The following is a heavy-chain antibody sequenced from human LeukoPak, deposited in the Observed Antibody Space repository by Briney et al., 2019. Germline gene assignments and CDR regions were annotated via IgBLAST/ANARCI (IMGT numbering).Heavy chain of an antibody. CDR1: GFTFGDYA. J-gene: IGHJ4*02. CDR2: IKSKTDGGTT. D-gene: IGHD3-22*01. CDR3: RAQYYYDSSGYGGGDY. Sequence: GGSLRLSCTASGFTFGDYAMSWVRQAPGKGLEWVGRIKSKTDGGTTDYAAPVKGRFTISRDDSKNTLYLQMNSLKTEDTAVYYCRAQYYYDSSGYGGGDYWGQGTLVTVSS. V-gene: IGHV3-15*01.